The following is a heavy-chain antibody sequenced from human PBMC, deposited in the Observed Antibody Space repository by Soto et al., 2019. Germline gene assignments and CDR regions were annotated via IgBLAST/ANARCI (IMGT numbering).Heavy chain of an antibody. D-gene: IGHD3-10*01. CDR3: VRRGGTEDHTNWFDP. J-gene: IGHJ5*02. Sequence: EVQLVQSRAEVKKPGESLRISCKGSGYIFTSYWIGWVRQMPGKGLEWMGIIYPGDSDTRYSPSFQGHVTIAADKSINTAYLQWSSLRASDTAMYYCVRRGGTEDHTNWFDPWGQGTLVTVSS. V-gene: IGHV5-51*01. CDR2: IYPGDSDT. CDR1: GYIFTSYW.